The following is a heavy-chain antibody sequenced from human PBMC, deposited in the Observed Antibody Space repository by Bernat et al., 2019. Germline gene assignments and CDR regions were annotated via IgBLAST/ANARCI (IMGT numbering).Heavy chain of an antibody. D-gene: IGHD3-10*01. V-gene: IGHV1-18*01. J-gene: IGHJ5*02. CDR1: GYTFTSYG. CDR2: ISAYNGNT. CDR3: ARDGTMTMVQGVMFDDKTYNWFDP. Sequence: QVQLVQSGAEVKKPGASVKVSCKASGYTFTSYGISWVRQAPGQGLEWMGWISAYNGNTNYAQKLQGRVTMTTDTSTSTASMELRSLRSDATAVYYCARDGTMTMVQGVMFDDKTYNWFDPWGQGTLVTVSS.